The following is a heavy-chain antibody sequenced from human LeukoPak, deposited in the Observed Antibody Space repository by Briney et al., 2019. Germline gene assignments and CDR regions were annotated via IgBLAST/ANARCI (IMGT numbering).Heavy chain of an antibody. D-gene: IGHD1-26*01. Sequence: PSETLSLTCTVSGGSISSYYWSWIRQPPGKGLEWIGYIYYSGSTNYNPSLKSRVTISVDTSKNQFSLKLSSVTAADTAVYYCARETAPLLSKYYFDYWGQGTLVTVSS. CDR2: IYYSGST. CDR1: GGSISSYY. CDR3: ARETAPLLSKYYFDY. J-gene: IGHJ4*02. V-gene: IGHV4-59*12.